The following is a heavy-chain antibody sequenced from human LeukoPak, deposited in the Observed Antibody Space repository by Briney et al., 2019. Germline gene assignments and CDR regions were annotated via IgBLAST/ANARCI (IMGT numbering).Heavy chain of an antibody. CDR2: ISSIGEHI. CDR3: LTSVTADSYDASDI. V-gene: IGHV3-21*01. CDR1: RFTLTRDS. Sequence: PGRSLRLSCVPSRFTLTRDSTSWVRQAPEKGLQWVSLISSIGEHINYTDPAKVQLTISKDNPKNSPYWGMDSLRVDDPALYYCLTSVTADSYDASDIWGQGTLVTVSS. D-gene: IGHD6-13*01. J-gene: IGHJ3*02.